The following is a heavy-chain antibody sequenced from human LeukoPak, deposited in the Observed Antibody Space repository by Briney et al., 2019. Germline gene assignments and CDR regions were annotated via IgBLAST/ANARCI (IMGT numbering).Heavy chain of an antibody. D-gene: IGHD3-9*01. CDR2: IYYSGST. V-gene: IGHV4-39*05. CDR3: ATSAGVLRYFDWLLYFQH. CDR1: GGSISSSSYY. Sequence: SETPSLTCTVSGGSISSSSYYWGWIRQPPGKGLEWIGSIYYSGSTYYNPSLKSRVTISVDTSKNQFSLKLSSVTAADTAVYYCATSAGVLRYFDWLLYFQHWGQGTLVTVSS. J-gene: IGHJ1*01.